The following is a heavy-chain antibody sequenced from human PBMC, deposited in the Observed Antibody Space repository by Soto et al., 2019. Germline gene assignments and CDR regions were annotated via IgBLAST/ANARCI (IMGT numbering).Heavy chain of an antibody. J-gene: IGHJ4*02. Sequence: QVQLQQSGPGLLKPSETLSLTCTVSGGSISSPSYNWGWVRQPPGKGPEWIGSFFYGGRTHYSPPLESRLSISVDTASSQVSMLLTSVTAADTAVYYCSTVASTHFDYWGQGALVVVSS. CDR3: STVASTHFDY. CDR1: GGSISSPSYN. D-gene: IGHD1-1*01. V-gene: IGHV4-39*01. CDR2: FFYGGRT.